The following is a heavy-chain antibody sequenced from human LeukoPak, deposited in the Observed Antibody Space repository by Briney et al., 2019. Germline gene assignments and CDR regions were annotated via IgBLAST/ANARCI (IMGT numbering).Heavy chain of an antibody. J-gene: IGHJ5*02. D-gene: IGHD6-13*01. Sequence: ASVKVSCKASGYTFTSYGISWVRQAPGQGLEWMGWISAYNGNTNYAQKLQGRVTMTTDTSTSTAYMELRSLRSDDTAVYYCATFSPARDIAAAAGNWFDPWGQGTLVTVSS. CDR2: ISAYNGNT. CDR1: GYTFTSYG. CDR3: ATFSPARDIAAAAGNWFDP. V-gene: IGHV1-18*01.